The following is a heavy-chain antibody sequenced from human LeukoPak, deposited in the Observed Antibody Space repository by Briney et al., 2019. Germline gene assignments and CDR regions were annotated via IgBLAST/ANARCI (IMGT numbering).Heavy chain of an antibody. V-gene: IGHV1-18*01. J-gene: IGHJ3*02. CDR3: ARITKPYSRYDAFDI. Sequence: GAPVKASCKASGYTFTSYGITWVRQAPGHGREWMGWISPYNGNTEYAQNLQGRVTMTTDTSTSTAYMELRSLRSDDTAVYYCARITKPYSRYDAFDIWGQGTMVTVSS. D-gene: IGHD2-15*01. CDR2: ISPYNGNT. CDR1: GYTFTSYG.